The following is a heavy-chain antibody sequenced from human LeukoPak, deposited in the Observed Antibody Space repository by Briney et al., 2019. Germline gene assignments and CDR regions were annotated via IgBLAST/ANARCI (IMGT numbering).Heavy chain of an antibody. D-gene: IGHD3-10*01. J-gene: IGHJ3*02. V-gene: IGHV4-39*01. CDR1: GGSISSSSYY. Sequence: SETLSLTCTVSGGSISSSSYYWGWIRQPPGKGLEWIGSIYYSGSTYYNPSLKSRVTISVDASKTQFSLKLSSVTAADTAVYYCASRGRLMVRGDDAFDIWGQGTMVTVSS. CDR2: IYYSGST. CDR3: ASRGRLMVRGDDAFDI.